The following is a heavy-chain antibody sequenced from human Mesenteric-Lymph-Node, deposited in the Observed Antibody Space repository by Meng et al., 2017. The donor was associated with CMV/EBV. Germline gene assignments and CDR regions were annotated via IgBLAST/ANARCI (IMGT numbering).Heavy chain of an antibody. CDR2: IRTGSSTI. Sequence: GGSLRLSCAASGFTFSYYNMNWVRQAPGKGLEWVSYIRTGSSTIYYADSVKGRFTISRDNAKNSLYLQMNSLRAEDTAVYYCAFSGVSGVNYWGQGTLVTVSS. J-gene: IGHJ4*02. V-gene: IGHV3-48*04. CDR1: GFTFSYYN. D-gene: IGHD5-12*01. CDR3: AFSGVSGVNY.